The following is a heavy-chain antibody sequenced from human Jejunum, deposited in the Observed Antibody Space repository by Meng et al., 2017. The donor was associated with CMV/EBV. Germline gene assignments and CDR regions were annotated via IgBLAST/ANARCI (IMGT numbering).Heavy chain of an antibody. CDR1: AFIFNNYY. CDR3: VTSYSDWGSY. V-gene: IGHV3-7*01. J-gene: IGHJ4*02. CDR2: INPDGSVK. D-gene: IGHD7-27*01. Sequence: SCVASAFIFNNYYMRWVRQAPGKGLEWVANINPDGSVKYYVDSVRGRFTISRDNAKSSLYLQMNSLRAEDTALYYCVTSYSDWGSYWGQGTLVTVSS.